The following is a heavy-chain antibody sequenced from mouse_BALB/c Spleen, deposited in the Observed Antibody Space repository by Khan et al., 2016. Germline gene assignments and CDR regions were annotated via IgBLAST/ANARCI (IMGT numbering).Heavy chain of an antibody. CDR1: GYTFTNYG. J-gene: IGHJ1*01. CDR2: INTYSGES. V-gene: IGHV9-3-1*01. CDR3: ARNRDYYGSSRYFDV. Sequence: QIQLVQSGPELKKPGKTVKISCKASGYTFTNYGMNWVKQAPGKGLKWMGWINTYSGESTYADDFKGRFAFSLETSANTAYLQINNLKNEDTATXFCARNRDYYGSSRYFDVWGAGTTVTVSS. D-gene: IGHD1-1*01.